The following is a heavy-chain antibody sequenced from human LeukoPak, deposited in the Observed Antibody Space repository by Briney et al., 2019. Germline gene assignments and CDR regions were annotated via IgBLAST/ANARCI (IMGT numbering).Heavy chain of an antibody. CDR1: GYTFTSYG. D-gene: IGHD3-22*01. V-gene: IGHV1-18*01. Sequence: ASVKVSCKASGYTFTSYGISWVRQAPGQGLEWMGWISAYNGNTNYAQKLQGRVTMTTDTSTSTAYMELRSLRSDDTAVYYCARVPPDYYDSSGDLDYWGQGTLVTVSS. CDR3: ARVPPDYYDSSGDLDY. CDR2: ISAYNGNT. J-gene: IGHJ4*02.